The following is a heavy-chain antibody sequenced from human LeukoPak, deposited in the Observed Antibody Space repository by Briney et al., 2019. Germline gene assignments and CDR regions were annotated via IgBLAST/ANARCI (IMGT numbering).Heavy chain of an antibody. CDR3: VRGSASSGWYIFDY. Sequence: SVKVSCKASGGTFSSYAISWVRQAPGQGLEWMGRIIPILGIANYAQKFQGRVTITADKSTSTAYMELSSLRSEDTAVYYCVRGSASSGWYIFDYWGQGTLVTVSS. CDR1: GGTFSSYA. CDR2: IIPILGIA. V-gene: IGHV1-69*04. D-gene: IGHD6-19*01. J-gene: IGHJ4*02.